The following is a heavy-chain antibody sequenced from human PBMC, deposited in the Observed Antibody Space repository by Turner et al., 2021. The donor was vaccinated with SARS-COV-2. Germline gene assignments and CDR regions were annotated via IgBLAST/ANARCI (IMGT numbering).Heavy chain of an antibody. D-gene: IGHD6-19*01. CDR1: GFTFSRNY. CDR3: ARGYSSGWYQSGAFDI. CDR2: TYSGGST. J-gene: IGHJ3*02. V-gene: IGHV3-53*01. Sequence: EVQLVEAGVGLIQPGGSLGLSCAESGFTFSRNYMSWVRQAPGKGLEWVSGTYSGGSTYYVDSVKGRFTISRNNSKNTLYLQMISMRAEDTAVHYCARGYSSGWYQSGAFDIWGQGTMVTVSS.